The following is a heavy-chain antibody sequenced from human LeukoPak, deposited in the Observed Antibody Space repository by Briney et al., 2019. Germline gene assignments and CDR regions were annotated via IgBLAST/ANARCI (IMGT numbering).Heavy chain of an antibody. V-gene: IGHV3-53*01. CDR2: IHSGGNT. CDR3: ARGDIVVVPTAVGSWDY. J-gene: IGHJ4*02. D-gene: IGHD2-2*01. Sequence: PSETLSLTCTVSGGSISSSSYYWGWIRQPPGKGLEWVSVIHSGGNTFYADSVKGRFTISRDNSKNTLYLQMNSLRAEDTAVYYCARGDIVVVPTAVGSWDYWGQGTLVTVSS. CDR1: GGSISSSSYY.